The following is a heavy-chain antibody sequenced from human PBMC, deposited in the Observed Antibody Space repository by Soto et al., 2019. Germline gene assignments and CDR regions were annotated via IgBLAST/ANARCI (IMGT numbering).Heavy chain of an antibody. J-gene: IGHJ6*02. CDR2: ISSDGSNK. V-gene: IGHV3-30-3*01. CDR3: ARETYYDLWSGHYYGMDV. CDR1: GFTFSSYA. D-gene: IGHD3-3*01. Sequence: QVQLVESGGGVVQPGRSLRLSCAASGFTFSSYAMHWVRQAPGKGLEWVAVISSDGSNKYYADSVKGRFTISRDNSKNTLYLEMNSLTAEDTAVYYSARETYYDLWSGHYYGMDVWGQGTTVTVSS.